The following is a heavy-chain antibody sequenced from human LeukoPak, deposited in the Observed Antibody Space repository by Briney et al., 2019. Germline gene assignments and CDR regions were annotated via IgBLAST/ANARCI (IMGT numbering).Heavy chain of an antibody. V-gene: IGHV3-21*01. J-gene: IGHJ4*02. CDR1: GFPFSSYG. CDR3: ARDLLGTLVRGPIDY. CDR2: ISTSSSYI. D-gene: IGHD3-10*01. Sequence: PGRSLRLSCAASGFPFSSYGMHWVRQVLGKGLEWVSSISTSSSYIYYADSVKGRFTISRDNAKNSLYLQMNSLRAEDTAVYYCARDLLGTLVRGPIDYWGRGTLVTVSS.